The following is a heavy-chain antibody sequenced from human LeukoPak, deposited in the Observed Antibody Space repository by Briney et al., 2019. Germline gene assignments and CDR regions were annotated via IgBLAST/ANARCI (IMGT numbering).Heavy chain of an antibody. V-gene: IGHV6-1*01. D-gene: IGHD3/OR15-3a*01. J-gene: IGHJ5*02. CDR2: TYYRSRWYY. Sequence: SQTLSLTCAISGDSVSSNSVAWNWFRQSPSRGLEWLGRTYYRSRWYYDYAVSVKSRIAINPDTTKNQFSLQLNSVTPEDTAVYYCARDLDFSRFDPWGQGTLVTVSS. CDR1: GDSVSSNSVA. CDR3: ARDLDFSRFDP.